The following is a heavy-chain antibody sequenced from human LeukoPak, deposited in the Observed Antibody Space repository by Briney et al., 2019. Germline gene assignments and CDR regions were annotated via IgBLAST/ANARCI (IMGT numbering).Heavy chain of an antibody. CDR2: IIPIFGTA. CDR3: ARPSGPRRGFDF. Sequence: SVKVSCKASGGTFSSYAISWVRQAPGQGLEWMGGIIPIFGTANYAQKFQGRVTITTDESTSTAYMELSSLRSEDTAVYYCARPSGPRRGFDFWGQGTLVTVSS. V-gene: IGHV1-69*05. J-gene: IGHJ4*02. CDR1: GGTFSSYA. D-gene: IGHD3-10*01.